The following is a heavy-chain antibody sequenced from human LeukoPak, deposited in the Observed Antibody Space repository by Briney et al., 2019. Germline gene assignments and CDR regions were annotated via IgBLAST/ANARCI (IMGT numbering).Heavy chain of an antibody. D-gene: IGHD3-10*01. V-gene: IGHV4-59*12. CDR3: ARSLLGGFDP. CDR1: GGSISSYY. Sequence: SETLSLTCTVSGGSISSYYWSWIRQPPGKGLEWIGYIYYSGSTNYNPSLKSRVTMSVDTSKNQFSLKLSSVTAADTAVYYCARSLLGGFDPWGQGTLVTVSS. J-gene: IGHJ5*02. CDR2: IYYSGST.